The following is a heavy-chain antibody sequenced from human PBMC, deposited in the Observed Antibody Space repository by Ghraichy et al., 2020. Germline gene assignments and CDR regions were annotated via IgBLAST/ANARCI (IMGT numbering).Heavy chain of an antibody. J-gene: IGHJ4*02. CDR1: GFTFSSYA. CDR3: AKSAGDYVWGSYRSWTFDY. CDR2: ISGSGGST. Sequence: GGSLRLSCAASGFTFSSYAMSWVRQAPGKGLEWVSAISGSGGSTYYADSVKGRFTISRDNSKNTLYLQMNSLRAEDTAVYYCAKSAGDYVWGSYRSWTFDYWGQGTLVTVSS. D-gene: IGHD3-16*02. V-gene: IGHV3-23*01.